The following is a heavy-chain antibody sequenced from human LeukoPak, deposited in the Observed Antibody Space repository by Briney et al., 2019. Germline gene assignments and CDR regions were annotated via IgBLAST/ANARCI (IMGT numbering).Heavy chain of an antibody. CDR1: GYTFTGYY. D-gene: IGHD3-22*01. J-gene: IGHJ4*02. CDR2: INPNSGGT. CDR3: ARGNYYDSSGYYYA. Sequence: GASVKVSCKASGYTFTGYYMHWVRQAPGQGLEWMGWINPNSGGTNYAQKFQGRVTMTRDTSISTAYMELSRLRSDDTAVYYCARGNYYDSSGYYYAWGQGTLVTVSS. V-gene: IGHV1-2*02.